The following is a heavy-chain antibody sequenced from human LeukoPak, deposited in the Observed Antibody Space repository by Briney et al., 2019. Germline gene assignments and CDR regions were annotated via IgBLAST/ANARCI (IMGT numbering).Heavy chain of an antibody. D-gene: IGHD6-6*01. V-gene: IGHV4-4*07. CDR2: IHTSGST. Sequence: SETLSLTCTVSGGSIRTYYWSWIRQPAGKGLEWIVRIHTSGSTDYNPSLESRVSMSVDTSKNHFSLKLRSVTAADTAVYYCAREGSMTARPFVSIDYWGQGTLVTVSS. CDR1: GGSIRTYY. J-gene: IGHJ4*02. CDR3: AREGSMTARPFVSIDY.